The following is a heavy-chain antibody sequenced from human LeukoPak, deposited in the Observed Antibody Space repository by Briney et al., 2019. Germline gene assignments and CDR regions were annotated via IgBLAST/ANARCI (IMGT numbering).Heavy chain of an antibody. Sequence: SETLSLTCTVSGYSISSGYYWGWIRQPPGKGLEWIGSIYHSGSTYYNPSLKSRVTISVDTSKNQLSLRLSSVTAADTAVYYCARDLDYYDSSGYFFDIWGQGTMVTASS. CDR2: IYHSGST. CDR3: ARDLDYYDSSGYFFDI. CDR1: GYSISSGYY. J-gene: IGHJ3*02. D-gene: IGHD3-22*01. V-gene: IGHV4-38-2*02.